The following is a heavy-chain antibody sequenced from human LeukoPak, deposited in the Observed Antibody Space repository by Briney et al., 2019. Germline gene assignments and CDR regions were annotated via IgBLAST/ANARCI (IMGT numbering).Heavy chain of an antibody. CDR1: GGSISSSSYY. V-gene: IGHV4-39*07. Sequence: NASETLSLTCTVSGGSISSSSYYWGWIRQPPGKGLEWIGSIYYSGSTYYNPSLKSRVTISVDTSKNQFSLKLSSVTAADTAVYYCARPNYYDSSGYLYYFDYWGQGTLVTVSS. CDR3: ARPNYYDSSGYLYYFDY. J-gene: IGHJ4*02. D-gene: IGHD3-22*01. CDR2: IYYSGST.